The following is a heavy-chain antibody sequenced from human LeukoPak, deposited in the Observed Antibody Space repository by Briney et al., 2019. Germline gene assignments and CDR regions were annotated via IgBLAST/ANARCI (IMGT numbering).Heavy chain of an antibody. J-gene: IGHJ4*02. CDR3: VRDGVDYSFEY. V-gene: IGHV3-53*01. CDR2: IYSGGST. D-gene: IGHD4-11*01. Sequence: GGSLRLXCAASGFTVSSSFMSWVRQAPGKGLEWVSVIYSGGSTYYADSVKGRFTISRDNSKNTLYLQMDSLRADDTAVYYCVRDGVDYSFEYWGQGTLVTVSS. CDR1: GFTVSSSF.